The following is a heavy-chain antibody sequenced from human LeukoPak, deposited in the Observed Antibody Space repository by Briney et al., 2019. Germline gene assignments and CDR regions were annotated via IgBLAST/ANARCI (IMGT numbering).Heavy chain of an antibody. CDR2: IEKNAGGA. Sequence: GGSLRLSCAASGFTFSDFAMSWVRLAPGRGLEWVSSIEKNAGGAYYADSVKGRFTVSRDNSRNTLYLQMSSLRVEDTALYYCAKQEGALIENWCFDHWGLGTLVTVSS. J-gene: IGHJ4*02. D-gene: IGHD1-26*01. V-gene: IGHV3-23*01. CDR3: AKQEGALIENWCFDH. CDR1: GFTFSDFA.